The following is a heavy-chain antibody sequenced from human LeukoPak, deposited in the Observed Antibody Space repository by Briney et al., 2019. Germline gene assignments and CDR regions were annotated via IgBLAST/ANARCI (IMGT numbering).Heavy chain of an antibody. CDR2: INHSGST. CDR3: AIDYYDSSGLWC. D-gene: IGHD3-22*01. J-gene: IGHJ4*02. V-gene: IGHV4-34*01. Sequence: SETLSLTCAVYGGPFSGYYWSWIRQPPGKGLEWIGEINHSGSTNYNPSLKSRVTISVDTSKNQFSLKLSSVTAADTAVYYCAIDYYDSSGLWCWGQGTLVTVSS. CDR1: GGPFSGYY.